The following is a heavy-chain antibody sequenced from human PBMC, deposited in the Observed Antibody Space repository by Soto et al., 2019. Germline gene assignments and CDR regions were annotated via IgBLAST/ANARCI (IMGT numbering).Heavy chain of an antibody. CDR2: IIPIFGTA. V-gene: IGHV1-69*01. J-gene: IGHJ6*02. Sequence: QVQLVQSGAEVKKPGSSVKVSCKASGGTFSSYAISWVRQAPGQGLEWMGGIIPIFGTANYAQKFQGRDTITADESTRTAYMELSSLRAEDTAVYYCARPSMVRGVHPSDYYYYGMDVWGQGTTVTVSS. D-gene: IGHD3-10*01. CDR3: ARPSMVRGVHPSDYYYYGMDV. CDR1: GGTFSSYA.